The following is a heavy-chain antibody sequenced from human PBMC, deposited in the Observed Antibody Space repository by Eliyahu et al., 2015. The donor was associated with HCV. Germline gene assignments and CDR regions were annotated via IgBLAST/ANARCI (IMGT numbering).Heavy chain of an antibody. CDR2: IWYDGSNK. J-gene: IGHJ4*02. CDR3: ARDLTTMVRGVKDY. CDR1: GFTFXSYG. V-gene: IGHV3-33*01. Sequence: QVQLVESGGGVVQPGRSLRLSCAASGFTFXSYGMHWVRQAPGKGLEWVAVIWYDGSNKYYADSVKGRFTISRDNSKNTLYLQMNSLRAEDTAVYYCARDLTTMVRGVKDYWGQGTLVTVSP. D-gene: IGHD3-10*01.